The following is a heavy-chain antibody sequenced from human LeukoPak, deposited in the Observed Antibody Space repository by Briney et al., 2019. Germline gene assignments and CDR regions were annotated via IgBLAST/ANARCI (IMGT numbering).Heavy chain of an antibody. J-gene: IGHJ3*02. CDR2: ISRNGGST. V-gene: IGHV3-64D*06. Sequence: GGSLRLSCSASGFTFSRYAMHWVRQAPGKGLEYVSAISRNGGSTYYEDSVKGRFTISRDNSKNTLYLQMSSLRAEDTSLYYCVKDSQVAGLYDACDIWGQGTMVTVSS. D-gene: IGHD6-19*01. CDR1: GFTFSRYA. CDR3: VKDSQVAGLYDACDI.